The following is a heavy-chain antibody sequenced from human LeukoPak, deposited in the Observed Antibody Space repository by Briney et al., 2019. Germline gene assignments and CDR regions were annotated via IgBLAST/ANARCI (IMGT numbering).Heavy chain of an antibody. CDR1: GGSISSSSYY. D-gene: IGHD3-22*01. CDR2: INHSGST. J-gene: IGHJ4*02. Sequence: SETLSLTCTVSGGSISSSSYYWGWIRQPPGKGLEWIGEINHSGSTNYNPSLKSRVTISVDTSKNQFSLKLSSVTAADTAVYYCASSFYYDSSANPAYFDYWGQGTLVTVSS. V-gene: IGHV4-39*07. CDR3: ASSFYYDSSANPAYFDY.